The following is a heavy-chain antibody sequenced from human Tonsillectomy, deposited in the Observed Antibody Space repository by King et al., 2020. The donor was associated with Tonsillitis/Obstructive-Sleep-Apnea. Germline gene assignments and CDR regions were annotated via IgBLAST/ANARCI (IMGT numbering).Heavy chain of an antibody. V-gene: IGHV4-59*01. J-gene: IGHJ3*02. CDR2: SYYSGST. D-gene: IGHD3-22*01. CDR3: ARRNYYDSSGYYLVAFDI. Sequence: VQLQESGPGLVKPSETLSLTCTVSGGSISSFYWSWIRPPPGKGLEWIGYSYYSGSTNYNPSLKSRVTISVDTSKNQFSLKLSSVTAADTAVYYCARRNYYDSSGYYLVAFDIWGQGTMVTVSS. CDR1: GGSISSFY.